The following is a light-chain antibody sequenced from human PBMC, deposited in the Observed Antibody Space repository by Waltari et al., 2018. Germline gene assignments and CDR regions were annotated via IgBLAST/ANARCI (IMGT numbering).Light chain of an antibody. CDR2: DND. CDR1: NSNIGAYA. CDR3: VAWDDSLRGYV. Sequence: QSVLTQPPSASGTPGQGVTISCSGGNSNIGAYAVNWYQPLPGTAPKLVIYDNDQRPSGVPARVSGSKSGTSASLALSGLQSEDEADYYCVAWDDSLRGYVFGTGTKVTVL. J-gene: IGLJ1*01. V-gene: IGLV1-44*01.